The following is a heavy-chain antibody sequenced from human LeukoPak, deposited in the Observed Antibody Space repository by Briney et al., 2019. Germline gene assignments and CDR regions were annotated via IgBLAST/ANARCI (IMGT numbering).Heavy chain of an antibody. D-gene: IGHD6-19*01. J-gene: IGHJ4*02. V-gene: IGHV4-4*07. CDR1: GGSIIGSY. CDR2: IYTSGST. Sequence: SETLSLTCTVSGGSIIGSYRSWIRQPAGTGLEWIGRIYTSGSTNYNPSLKSRVTISIDKSKNQFSLKLSSLTAADTAVYYCARHASASGWYRSHCYYWGQGTLVTVSS. CDR3: ARHASASGWYRSHCYY.